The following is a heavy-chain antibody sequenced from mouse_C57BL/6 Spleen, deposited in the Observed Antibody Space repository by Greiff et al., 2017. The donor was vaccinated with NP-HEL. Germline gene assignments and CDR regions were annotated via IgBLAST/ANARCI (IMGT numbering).Heavy chain of an antibody. D-gene: IGHD2-12*01. CDR3: ARRSYDGHYYAMDY. V-gene: IGHV1-64*01. Sequence: QVQLQQPGAELVKPGASVKLSCKASGYTFTSYWMHWVKQRPGQGLEWIGMIHPNSGSTNYNEKFKSKATLTVDKSSSTAYMQLSSLTSEDSAVYYCARRSYDGHYYAMDYWDQGTSVTVSS. J-gene: IGHJ4*01. CDR2: IHPNSGST. CDR1: GYTFTSYW.